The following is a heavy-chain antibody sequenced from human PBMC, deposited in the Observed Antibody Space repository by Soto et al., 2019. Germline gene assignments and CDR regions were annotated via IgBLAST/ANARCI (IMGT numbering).Heavy chain of an antibody. CDR2: IDPSDSYT. J-gene: IGHJ6*02. D-gene: IGHD3-22*01. CDR3: ARLRGVYYYDSSGYYAIYYYNGMDV. Sequence: GESLKISCKGSGYSFTSYWISWVRQMPGKGLEWMGRIDPSDSYTNYSPSFQGHVTISADKSISTAYLQWSSLKASDTAMYYCARLRGVYYYDSSGYYAIYYYNGMDVWGQGTTVTVSS. CDR1: GYSFTSYW. V-gene: IGHV5-10-1*01.